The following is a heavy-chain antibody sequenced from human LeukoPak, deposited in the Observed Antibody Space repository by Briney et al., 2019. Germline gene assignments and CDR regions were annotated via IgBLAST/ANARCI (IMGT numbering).Heavy chain of an antibody. CDR2: MNPNSGNT. CDR1: GYTFTSYD. J-gene: IGHJ3*02. CDR3: ARARTEAIFGVVSAFDI. Sequence: ASVKVSCKASGYTFTSYDINWVRQATGQGLEWMGWMNPNSGNTGYAQKFQGRVTMTRDMSTSTVYMELSSLRSEDTAVYYCARARTEAIFGVVSAFDIWGQGTMVTVSS. V-gene: IGHV1-8*02. D-gene: IGHD3-3*01.